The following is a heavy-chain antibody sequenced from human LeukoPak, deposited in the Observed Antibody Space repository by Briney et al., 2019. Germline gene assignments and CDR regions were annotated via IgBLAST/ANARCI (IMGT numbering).Heavy chain of an antibody. J-gene: IGHJ4*02. CDR3: ARRQGTTLNFDY. D-gene: IGHD1-1*01. CDR1: GYTFSSYG. CDR2: INAYNGNT. V-gene: IGHV1-18*01. Sequence: ASVKVSCKASGYTFSSYGFSWVRQAPGQGLEWMGWINAYNGNTNYTQNLQSRVTMTTDTSTSTAYMELRSLRSDDTAVYYCARRQGTTLNFDYWGQGTLVTVSS.